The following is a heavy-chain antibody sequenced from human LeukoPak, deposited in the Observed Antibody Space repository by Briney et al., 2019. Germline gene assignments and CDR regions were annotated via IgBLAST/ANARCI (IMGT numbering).Heavy chain of an antibody. Sequence: PSETLSLTCAVYGGSFSGYYWSWIRQPPGKGLEWIGEINHSGSTNYNPSLKSRVTISVDTSKNQFSLKLSSVTAADTAVYYCARGTVLGYSSSRSPFDYWGQGTLVTVSS. V-gene: IGHV4-34*01. J-gene: IGHJ4*02. CDR2: INHSGST. D-gene: IGHD6-6*01. CDR3: ARGTVLGYSSSRSPFDY. CDR1: GGSFSGYY.